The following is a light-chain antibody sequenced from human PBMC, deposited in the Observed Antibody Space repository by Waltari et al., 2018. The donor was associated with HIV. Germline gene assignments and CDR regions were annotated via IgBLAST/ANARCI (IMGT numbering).Light chain of an antibody. Sequence: DIQMTQSPSSLCAYIGDTVIITCRAGQTVNNYLNWYQQTPGKAPNLLFYGASTLQRGVPSMFSGSGSGTDFTLTITGLQPDDYGTYYCQQSHSGPRTFGQGTKVEMK. V-gene: IGKV1-39*01. J-gene: IGKJ1*01. CDR2: GAS. CDR1: QTVNNY. CDR3: QQSHSGPRT.